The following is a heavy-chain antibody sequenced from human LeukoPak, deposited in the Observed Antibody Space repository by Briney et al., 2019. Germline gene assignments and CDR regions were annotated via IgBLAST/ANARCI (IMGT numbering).Heavy chain of an antibody. CDR1: GFTVSNNY. CDR3: ARGLYGSGTGDY. CDR2: IYSGGST. Sequence: GGSLRLSCAASGFTVSNNYMSWVRQAPGKGLEWVSVIYSGGSTYYADSVKGRCTISRDNSKNTGDLQMNSLRAEDTAVYFCARGLYGSGTGDYWGLGTLVTVSS. V-gene: IGHV3-66*01. J-gene: IGHJ4*02. D-gene: IGHD3-10*01.